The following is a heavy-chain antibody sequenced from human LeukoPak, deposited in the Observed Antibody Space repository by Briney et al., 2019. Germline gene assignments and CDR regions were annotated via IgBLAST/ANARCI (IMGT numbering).Heavy chain of an antibody. CDR2: INHRGSS. J-gene: IGHJ4*02. CDR3: ARGSSFDGYCSAGACDTGYYDS. V-gene: IGHV4-34*01. CDR1: GESFSAYF. D-gene: IGHD2-15*01. Sequence: SETLSLTCAVYGESFSAYFWNWIRQAPGKPLEYIGEINHRGSSHYNPSLKTRVTLSVDTSKNQFSLKLTSVTAADTAVYFCARGSSFDGYCSAGACDTGYYDSWGQGTPVTVSS.